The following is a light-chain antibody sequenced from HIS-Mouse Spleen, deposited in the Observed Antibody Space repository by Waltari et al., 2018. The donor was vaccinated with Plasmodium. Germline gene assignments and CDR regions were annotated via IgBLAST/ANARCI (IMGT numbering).Light chain of an antibody. Sequence: IVMTQSQATLSVSQGERATRSCRASQSVSSNLACYQQKPGQAPRLLIYGASTRAIGIPARFSGSGSGTEFTLTISSMQSEDFAVYSCQQYNNWPPWTFGQGTKVEIK. CDR3: QQYNNWPPWT. J-gene: IGKJ1*01. V-gene: IGKV3-15*01. CDR1: QSVSSN. CDR2: GAS.